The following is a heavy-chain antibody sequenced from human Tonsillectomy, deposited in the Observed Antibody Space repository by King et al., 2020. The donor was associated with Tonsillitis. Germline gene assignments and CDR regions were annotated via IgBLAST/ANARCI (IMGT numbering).Heavy chain of an antibody. CDR2: ISYDGSNK. CDR3: AGDRVPYDSSGLGDY. D-gene: IGHD3-22*01. V-gene: IGHV3-30-3*01. J-gene: IGHJ4*02. Sequence: VQLVESGGGVVQPGRSLRLSCAASGFTFSSYAMHWVRQAPGKGLEGVAVISYDGSNKYYADSVKGRFTISRDNSKNTLYLQMNSLRAEDTAVYYCAGDRVPYDSSGLGDYWGQGTLVTVSS. CDR1: GFTFSSYA.